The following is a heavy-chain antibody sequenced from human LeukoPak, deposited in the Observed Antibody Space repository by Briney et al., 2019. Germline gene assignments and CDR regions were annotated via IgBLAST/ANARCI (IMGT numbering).Heavy chain of an antibody. CDR3: AKGLYDWLSDTDS. V-gene: IGHV3-23*01. CDR2: INGNGGST. Sequence: GGSLRLSCAASGFTLSSYAMSWVRQAPGKGLEWVSAINGNGGSTYYADSVKGRFTVSRDNSKNTMYLQMNSLRAEDTAVYYCAKGLYDWLSDTDSWGQGTLVTVYS. J-gene: IGHJ4*02. D-gene: IGHD3-9*01. CDR1: GFTLSSYA.